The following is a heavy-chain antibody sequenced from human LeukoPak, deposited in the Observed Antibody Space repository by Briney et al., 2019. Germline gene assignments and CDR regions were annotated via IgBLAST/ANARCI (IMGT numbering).Heavy chain of an antibody. CDR3: ARHGKGVTYFYTFDI. Sequence: SETLSLTCTVSGGSISSYYWSWIRQPPGKGLEWIGYIYYSGSTNHNPSLKSRVTISVDTSRNQFSLKLSSVTAADTAVYYCARHGKGVTYFYTFDIWGQGTVVAVSS. CDR2: IYYSGST. D-gene: IGHD2/OR15-2a*01. V-gene: IGHV4-59*01. CDR1: GGSISSYY. J-gene: IGHJ3*02.